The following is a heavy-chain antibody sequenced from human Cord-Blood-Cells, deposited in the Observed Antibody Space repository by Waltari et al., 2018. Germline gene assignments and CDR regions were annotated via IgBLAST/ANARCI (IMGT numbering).Heavy chain of an antibody. CDR3: ARGRGSSWYWYFDL. CDR1: GGSFSGSY. D-gene: IGHD6-13*01. Sequence: QVQLQQWGAGLLKPSETLSLTCAVYGGSFSGSYWSWIRSPPGKGLEWIGEINHSGSTNYNPSLKSRVTISVDTSKNQFSLKLSSVTAADTAVYYCARGRGSSWYWYFDLWGRGTLVTVSS. CDR2: INHSGST. J-gene: IGHJ2*01. V-gene: IGHV4-34*01.